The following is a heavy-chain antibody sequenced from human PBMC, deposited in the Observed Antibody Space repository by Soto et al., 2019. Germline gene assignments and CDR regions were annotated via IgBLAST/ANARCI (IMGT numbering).Heavy chain of an antibody. CDR2: ISRDGSST. D-gene: IGHD5-12*01. CDR1: GLAFSNYW. Sequence: GGSLRLSCAGSGLAFSNYWIHWVRQAPGEGLAWVSRISRDGSSTTYAGSVKGRFTISRDYAKNTVYLQMNSLRAEDTAVYYCARESSGYSSYFDYWGQGTLVTVSS. CDR3: ARESSGYSSYFDY. J-gene: IGHJ4*02. V-gene: IGHV3-74*01.